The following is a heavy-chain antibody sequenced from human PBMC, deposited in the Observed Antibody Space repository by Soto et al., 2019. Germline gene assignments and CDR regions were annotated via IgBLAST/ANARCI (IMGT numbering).Heavy chain of an antibody. V-gene: IGHV4-59*01. CDR2: IYYSGST. CDR3: ARDRSIYYYYYGMDV. D-gene: IGHD6-6*01. J-gene: IGHJ6*02. CDR1: GGSISSYY. Sequence: QVQLQESGPGLVKPSETLSLTCTVSGGSISSYYWSWIRQPPGKGLEWIGDIYYSGSTNYNPSLKSRVTISVDTSKNQCSLKLSSVTAADTAVYYCARDRSIYYYYYGMDVWGQGTTVTVSS.